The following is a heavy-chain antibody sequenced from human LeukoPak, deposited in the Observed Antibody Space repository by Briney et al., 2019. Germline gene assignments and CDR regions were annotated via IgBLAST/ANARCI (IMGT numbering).Heavy chain of an antibody. J-gene: IGHJ4*02. CDR3: ARTLGDGYNLFDY. V-gene: IGHV4-39*01. D-gene: IGHD5-24*01. CDR1: GGSISSSSYY. CDR2: IYYSGST. Sequence: SETLSLTCTVSGGSISSSSYYWGWIRQPPGKGLEWIGSIYYSGSTYYNPSLKSRVTISADTSKNQFSLKLSSVTAADTAVYYCARTLGDGYNLFDYWGQGTLVTVSS.